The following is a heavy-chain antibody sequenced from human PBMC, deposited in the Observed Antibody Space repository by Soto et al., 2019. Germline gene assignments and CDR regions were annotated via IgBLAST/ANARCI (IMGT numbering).Heavy chain of an antibody. V-gene: IGHV4-59*01. CDR2: NHYSGGT. CDR3: ARAPGYYYMDV. D-gene: IGHD2-2*01. CDR1: GVSISKYY. J-gene: IGHJ6*03. Sequence: SETLSLTCAVSGVSISKYYWSWIRQPPGRGLEWIGYNHYSGGTNYNPSLKSRVIISLDTSTNQFLLELSSVTAADTAVYYCARAPGYYYMDVWGQGTTVTVSS.